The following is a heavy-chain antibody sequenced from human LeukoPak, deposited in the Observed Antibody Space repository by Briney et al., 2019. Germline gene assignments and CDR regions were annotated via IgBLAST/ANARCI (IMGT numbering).Heavy chain of an antibody. CDR2: IKQDGSEK. V-gene: IGHV3-7*01. D-gene: IGHD3-10*02. J-gene: IGHJ6*04. CDR3: AELGITMIGGV. CDR1: GFTFSSYW. Sequence: GGSLRLSCVASGFTFSSYWMSWVRQAPGKGLECVADIKQDGSEKYYVDSVKGRFTISRDNAKNSLYLQMNSLRAEDTAVYYCAELGITMIGGVWGKGTTVTISS.